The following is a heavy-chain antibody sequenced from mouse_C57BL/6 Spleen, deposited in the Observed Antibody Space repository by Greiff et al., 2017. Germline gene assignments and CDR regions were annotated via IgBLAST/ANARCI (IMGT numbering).Heavy chain of an antibody. J-gene: IGHJ4*01. CDR1: GYTFTSYW. Sequence: QVQLQQPGAELVKPGASVKMSCKASGYTFTSYWITWVKQRPGQGLEWIGVIYPGSGSTNYNEKFKSKATLTVDTSSSTAYMQLSSLTSEDSEVYYCERVSYYFYAMDYWGQGTSVTVSA. V-gene: IGHV1-55*01. CDR3: ERVSYYFYAMDY. CDR2: IYPGSGST. D-gene: IGHD1-1*01.